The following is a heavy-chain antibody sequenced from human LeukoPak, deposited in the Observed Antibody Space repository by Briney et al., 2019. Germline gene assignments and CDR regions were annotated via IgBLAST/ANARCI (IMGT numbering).Heavy chain of an antibody. D-gene: IGHD3-10*01. J-gene: IGHJ4*02. CDR2: INHSGST. CDR3: ARAPYYYGSGSSGHFDY. Sequence: SETLSLTCAAYGGSFSGYYWSWIRQPPGKGLEWIGEINHSGSTNYNPSLKSRVTISVDTSKNQFSLKLSSVTAADTAVYYCARAPYYYGSGSSGHFDYWGQGTLVTVSS. CDR1: GGSFSGYY. V-gene: IGHV4-34*01.